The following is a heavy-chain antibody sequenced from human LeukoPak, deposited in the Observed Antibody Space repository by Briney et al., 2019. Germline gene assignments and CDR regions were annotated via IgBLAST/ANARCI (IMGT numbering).Heavy chain of an antibody. CDR2: INPNSGGT. J-gene: IGHJ4*02. CDR3: ARDPVLEYSSGWHFDY. V-gene: IGHV1/OR15-1*02. D-gene: IGHD6-19*01. Sequence: ASVKVSCKASGYIFTDYYMHWVRQAPGQELGWMGRINPNSGGTNYAQKFQGRVTMTRDTSISTAYTELSSLRSEDTATYYCARDPVLEYSSGWHFDYWGQGTLVTVSS. CDR1: GYIFTDYY.